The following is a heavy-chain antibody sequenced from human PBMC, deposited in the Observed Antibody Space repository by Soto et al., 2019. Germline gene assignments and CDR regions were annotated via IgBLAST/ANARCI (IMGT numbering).Heavy chain of an antibody. Sequence: PSETLSLTCTVSGGSISSGGYYWSWIRQHPGKGLEWIGYIYYSGSTYYNPSLKSRVTISVDTSKNQFSLKSSSVTAADTAVDHCASIPHCTNDVCRTDYWGPGTRVTVSS. V-gene: IGHV4-31*03. D-gene: IGHD2-8*01. CDR1: GGSISSGGYY. CDR3: ASIPHCTNDVCRTDY. J-gene: IGHJ4*02. CDR2: IYYSGST.